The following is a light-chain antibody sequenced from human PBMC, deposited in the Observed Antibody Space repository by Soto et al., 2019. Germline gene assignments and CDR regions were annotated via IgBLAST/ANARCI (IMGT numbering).Light chain of an antibody. Sequence: EVVMTQSPATLPVSPGGIVTLYCRASQSVGSYLAWYQQKPGQAPRLLIYDVSNRATGIPARFSGSGSGTDFTLTISSLEPEDFAVYYCQQRNYWQVTFGQGTRLEIK. CDR1: QSVGSY. CDR3: QQRNYWQVT. V-gene: IGKV3-11*01. J-gene: IGKJ5*01. CDR2: DVS.